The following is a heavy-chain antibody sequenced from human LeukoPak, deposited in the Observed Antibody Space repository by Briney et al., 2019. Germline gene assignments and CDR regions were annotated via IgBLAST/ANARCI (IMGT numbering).Heavy chain of an antibody. CDR3: AHRRRSGSYYFVDY. CDR2: IYWDDDK. J-gene: IGHJ4*02. D-gene: IGHD1-26*01. CDR1: GFSLSTSGVG. V-gene: IGHV2-5*02. Sequence: ESGPTLVKPTQTLTLTFTFSGFSLSTSGVGVGWIRQPPGKALEWLALIYWDDDKRYSPSLKSRLTITKDTSKNQVVLTMTNMDPVDTATYYCAHRRRSGSYYFVDYWGQGTLVTVSS.